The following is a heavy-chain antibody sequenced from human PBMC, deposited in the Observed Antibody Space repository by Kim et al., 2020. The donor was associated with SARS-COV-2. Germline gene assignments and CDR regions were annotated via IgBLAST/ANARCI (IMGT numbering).Heavy chain of an antibody. J-gene: IGHJ5*02. CDR1: GFTFSSYA. CDR2: ISGSGGSS. D-gene: IGHD3-3*01. CDR3: AKDGDLTYYDCWSGPWDCFDP. Sequence: GGSLRLSCAASGFTFSSYAMSWVRQAPGKGLECVSAISGSGGSSYYADSVKGRFTISRDNSKNTLYLQMNSLRAEDTAVYYCAKDGDLTYYDCWSGPWDCFDPWGQGTLVTVSS. V-gene: IGHV3-23*01.